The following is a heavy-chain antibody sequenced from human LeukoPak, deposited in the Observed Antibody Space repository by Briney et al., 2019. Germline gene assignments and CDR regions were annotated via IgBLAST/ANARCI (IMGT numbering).Heavy chain of an antibody. CDR2: IYFTRGT. V-gene: IGHV4-59*08. Sequence: SETLSLTCTVSGGSISGYYWSWIRQPPGRGLEYIGYIYFTRGTLYSPSLKSRVTISVDMFKNQFSLKLSPVSAADTAVYYCARHDDVPVIRRGFDFWGQGALVTVSS. D-gene: IGHD2-21*02. J-gene: IGHJ4*02. CDR1: GGSISGYY. CDR3: ARHDDVPVIRRGFDF.